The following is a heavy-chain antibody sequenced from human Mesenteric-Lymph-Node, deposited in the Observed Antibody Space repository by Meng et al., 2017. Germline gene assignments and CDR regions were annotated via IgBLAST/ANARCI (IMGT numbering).Heavy chain of an antibody. V-gene: IGHV3-21*01. Sequence: EVQLVESGGGLVKPGGSLRLSCAASRFTFSSYSMNWVRQAPGKGLEWVSSITSSGRYIYYADSVKGRFNISRDNAKNSLYLQMNSLRVEDTAVYYCASNGGGSDYWGQGTLVTVSS. CDR2: ITSSGRYI. J-gene: IGHJ4*02. CDR1: RFTFSSYS. D-gene: IGHD4-23*01. CDR3: ASNGGGSDY.